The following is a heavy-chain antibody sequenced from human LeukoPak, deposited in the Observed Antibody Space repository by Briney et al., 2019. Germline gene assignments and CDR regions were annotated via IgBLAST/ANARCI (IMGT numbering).Heavy chain of an antibody. CDR3: ARGGITMVQGVIRH. CDR1: GGSISTYY. Sequence: SETLSLTCTLSGGSISTYYWSRIRQPPGKGLEWIGEINHSGGTNYNPSLKSRVTISVDTSKNQFSLKLSSVTAADTAVYYCARGGITMVQGVIRHWGQGTLVTVSS. CDR2: INHSGGT. J-gene: IGHJ4*02. V-gene: IGHV4-34*01. D-gene: IGHD3-10*01.